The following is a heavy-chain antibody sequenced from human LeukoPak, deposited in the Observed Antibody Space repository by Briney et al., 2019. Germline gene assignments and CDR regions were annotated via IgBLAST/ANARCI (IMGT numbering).Heavy chain of an antibody. J-gene: IGHJ4*02. V-gene: IGHV3-23*01. CDR3: AKQLGYCSDGSCYFPY. CDR2: ISNNGGYT. CDR1: GFTFSSSA. D-gene: IGHD2-15*01. Sequence: GGSLRLSCAASGFTFSSSAMSWVRQAPGKGLEWVSAISNNGGYTYYADSVQGRFTISRDNSKSTLCLQMNSLRAEDTAVYYCAKQLGYCSDGSCYFPYWGQGTLVSVSS.